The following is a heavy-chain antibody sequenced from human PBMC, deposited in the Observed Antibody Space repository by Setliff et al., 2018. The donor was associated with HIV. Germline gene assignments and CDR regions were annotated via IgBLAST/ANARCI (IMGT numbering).Heavy chain of an antibody. J-gene: IGHJ4*02. V-gene: IGHV3-7*03. D-gene: IGHD3-3*01. CDR3: TANLLQFLGDY. CDR2: IKQDGSEK. Sequence: GGSLRLSCTASGFMFNKNYMSWVRQAPGKGLEWVANIKQDGSEKYYVDSVKGRFTVSRDNAKNSLYLQVNSLRAEDTAVYYCTANLLQFLGDYWGLGSLVTVSS. CDR1: GFMFNKNY.